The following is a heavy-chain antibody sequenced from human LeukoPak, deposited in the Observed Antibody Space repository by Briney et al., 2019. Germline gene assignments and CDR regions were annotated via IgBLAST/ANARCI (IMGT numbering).Heavy chain of an antibody. Sequence: GRSLRLSCAASGFTFDRFTIHWVRQTPGKGLEWVSLINRRGHTFYADSVKGRFTISRDNSRNSVFLQMNSLRPEDTALYHCAKEVDCPSDCLFFHSWGQGTLVTVSS. CDR3: AKEVDCPSDCLFFHS. CDR2: INRRGHT. J-gene: IGHJ4*02. D-gene: IGHD2-21*02. CDR1: GFTFDRFT. V-gene: IGHV3-43*01.